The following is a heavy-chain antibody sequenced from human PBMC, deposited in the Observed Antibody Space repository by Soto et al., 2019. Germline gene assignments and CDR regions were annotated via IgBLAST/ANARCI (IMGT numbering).Heavy chain of an antibody. J-gene: IGHJ5*02. V-gene: IGHV3-21*01. Sequence: PGGSLRLSCAASGFTFSSYSMNWVRQAPGKGLEWVSSISSSSSYIYYADSVEGRFTISRDNAKNSLYLQMNSLRAEDTAVYYCARHPERIAQIGWFDPWGQGTLVTVSS. CDR2: ISSSSSYI. CDR3: ARHPERIAQIGWFDP. CDR1: GFTFSSYS. D-gene: IGHD6-13*01.